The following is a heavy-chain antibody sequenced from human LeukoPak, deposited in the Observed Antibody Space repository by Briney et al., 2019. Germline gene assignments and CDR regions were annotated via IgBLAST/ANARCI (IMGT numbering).Heavy chain of an antibody. D-gene: IGHD6-19*01. Sequence: QSQTLSLTCAISGDSVSSNNGAWNWIRQSPSRGLEWLGRTYYRSKWYNDYAESMKGRITISPDTSKNQFSLQLNSVTPEDTAVYYCARDVGISGWYTFDYWGQGTLVTVSS. CDR2: TYYRSKWYN. V-gene: IGHV6-1*01. CDR1: GDSVSSNNGA. CDR3: ARDVGISGWYTFDY. J-gene: IGHJ4*02.